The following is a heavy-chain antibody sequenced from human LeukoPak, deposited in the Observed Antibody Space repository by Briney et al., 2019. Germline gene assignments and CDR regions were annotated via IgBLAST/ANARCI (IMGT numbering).Heavy chain of an antibody. CDR2: ISSSDNSI. V-gene: IGHV3-48*03. CDR3: ARDPVAAGFDRWFDP. Sequence: PGGSLRLSCAASGFTFSNYEMSWVRQAPWKELEWVSYISSSDNSIYYADSVKGRFTISRDNAKNSLYLQMNSLRAEDTAVYYCARDPVAAGFDRWFDPWGQGTLVTVSS. CDR1: GFTFSNYE. D-gene: IGHD2-21*01. J-gene: IGHJ5*02.